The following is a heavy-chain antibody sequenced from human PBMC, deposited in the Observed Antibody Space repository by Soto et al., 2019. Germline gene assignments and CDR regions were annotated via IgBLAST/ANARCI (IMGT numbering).Heavy chain of an antibody. V-gene: IGHV4-59*01. CDR1: GDSISSYY. J-gene: IGHJ4*02. CDR2: IYYSGST. CDR3: AKLSQYSSSYYFNS. Sequence: SETLSLTCTVSGDSISSYYWSWIRQPPGKGLEWIGYIYYSGSTNYNPSLKSRVTISVDTSKNQFSLKLSSVTAADTAVYYCAKLSQYSSSYYFNSWGQGTLVTVS. D-gene: IGHD6-6*01.